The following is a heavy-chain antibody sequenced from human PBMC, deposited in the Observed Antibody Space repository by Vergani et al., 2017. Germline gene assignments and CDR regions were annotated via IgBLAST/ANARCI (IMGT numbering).Heavy chain of an antibody. D-gene: IGHD6-13*01. J-gene: IGHJ5*02. V-gene: IGHV4-34*01. Sequence: QVQLQQWGAGLLKPSETLSLTCAVYGGSFSGYYWSWIRQPPGKGLEWIGEINHSGSTNYNPSLKSRVTISVDMSKNQFSLKTSYVTAADAAVYYCARGVGKVGGLVGGRPIAAAGTWGQGTLVTVSS. CDR1: GGSFSGYY. CDR3: ARGVGKVGGLVGGRPIAAAGT. CDR2: INHSGST.